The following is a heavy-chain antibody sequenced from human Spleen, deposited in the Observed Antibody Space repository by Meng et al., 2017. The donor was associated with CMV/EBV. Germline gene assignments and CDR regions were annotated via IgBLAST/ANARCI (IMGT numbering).Heavy chain of an antibody. CDR1: GYTFTSYD. V-gene: IGHV1-8*01. D-gene: IGHD3-3*01. CDR2: MNPNSGNT. J-gene: IGHJ6*02. CDR3: ARDYMEWLYYYGMDV. Sequence: ASVKVSCKASGYTFTSYDINWVRQATGQGLEWMGWMNPNSGNTGYAQKFQGRVTMTRNTSISTAYMELSSLRSEDTAVYYCARDYMEWLYYYGMDVWGQGTTVTVSS.